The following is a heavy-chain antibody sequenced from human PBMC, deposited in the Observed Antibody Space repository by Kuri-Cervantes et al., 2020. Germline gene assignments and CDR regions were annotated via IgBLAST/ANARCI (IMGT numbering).Heavy chain of an antibody. CDR1: GFTFSSYA. CDR2: ISYDGSNK. D-gene: IGHD5-18*01. Sequence: GGSLRLSCAASGFTFSSYAMHWVRQAPGKGLEWVAVISYDGSNKYYADSVKGRFTISRDNSENTLYLQMNSLRAEDTAVYYCARAGPGGYSYGTHLSDYWGQGTLVTVSS. J-gene: IGHJ4*02. CDR3: ARAGPGGYSYGTHLSDY. V-gene: IGHV3-30-3*01.